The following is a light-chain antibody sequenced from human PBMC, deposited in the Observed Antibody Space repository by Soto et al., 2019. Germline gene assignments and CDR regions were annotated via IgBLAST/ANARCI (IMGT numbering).Light chain of an antibody. CDR1: QSVLYSSNNKNY. J-gene: IGKJ1*01. Sequence: DIVMTQSPDSLAVSLGERATINCKSSQSVLYSSNNKNYLAWYQQKPGQPPKLLIYWASTRESGVPDRFSGSGSGTDLTLTISSLQAEDVAVYYCQQYYNTGAFGQGTKVEIK. CDR2: WAS. CDR3: QQYYNTGA. V-gene: IGKV4-1*01.